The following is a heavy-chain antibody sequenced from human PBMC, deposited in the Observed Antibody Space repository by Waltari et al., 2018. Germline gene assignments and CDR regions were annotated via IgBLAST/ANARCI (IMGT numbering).Heavy chain of an antibody. V-gene: IGHV3-53*02. D-gene: IGHD5-18*01. CDR3: ARVPNSYGYSYFDY. J-gene: IGHJ4*02. CDR1: GFTVSSNY. CDR2: IYSGGST. Sequence: EVQLVETGGGLIQPGGSLRLSCAASGFTVSSNYMSWVRQAPGKGLEWVSVIYSGGSTYYADSVKGRFTISRDNSKNTLYLQMNSLRAEDTAVYYCARVPNSYGYSYFDYWGQGTLVTVSS.